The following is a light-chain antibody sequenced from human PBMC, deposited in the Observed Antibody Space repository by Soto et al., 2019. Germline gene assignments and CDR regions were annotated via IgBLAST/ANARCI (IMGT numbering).Light chain of an antibody. CDR1: QSLLHTNGYTY. CDR3: MQTFHTPFT. J-gene: IGKJ3*01. Sequence: DIVMTKSPLSLPVTPGEPASISCRSSQSLLHTNGYTYLNWYLQKPGQSPQLLIYMTSNRAYGVPDRFSGSRSGTDFSLKISRVEAEDVGVYYCMQTFHTPFTFGPGTKVDIE. CDR2: MTS. V-gene: IGKV2-28*01.